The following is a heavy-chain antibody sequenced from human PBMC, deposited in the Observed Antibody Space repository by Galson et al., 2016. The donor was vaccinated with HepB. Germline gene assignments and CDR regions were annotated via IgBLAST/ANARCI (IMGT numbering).Heavy chain of an antibody. V-gene: IGHV2-70*11. CDR2: IDWDDDK. J-gene: IGHJ4*02. D-gene: IGHD6-19*01. Sequence: PALVKPTQTLTLTCTFSGFSLSTNGMCVTWIRQPPGKALEWLARIDWDDDKYYSTSLKTRLTISKDSSKDQVVLTMTNMDPVDTATYDCARIISSGWLFAYWGQGTLVTVSS. CDR3: ARIISSGWLFAY. CDR1: GFSLSTNGMC.